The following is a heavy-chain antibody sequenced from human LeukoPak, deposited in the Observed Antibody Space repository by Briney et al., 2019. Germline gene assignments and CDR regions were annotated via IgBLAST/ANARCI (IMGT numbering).Heavy chain of an antibody. CDR3: AREYYYGSGSYYLDRGSWFDP. D-gene: IGHD3-10*01. V-gene: IGHV1-2*02. J-gene: IGHJ5*02. Sequence: GASVKVSCKASGYTFTGYYMHWVRQAPGQGLEGMGWINPNSGGTNYAQKFQGRVTMTRDTSISTAYMELSRLRSDDTAVYYCAREYYYGSGSYYLDRGSWFDPWGQGTLVTVSS. CDR2: INPNSGGT. CDR1: GYTFTGYY.